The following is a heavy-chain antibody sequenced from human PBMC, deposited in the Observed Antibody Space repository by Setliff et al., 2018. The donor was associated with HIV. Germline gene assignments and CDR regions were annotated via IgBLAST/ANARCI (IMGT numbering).Heavy chain of an antibody. CDR3: RSPTVSTMTGSTVTAVDF. D-gene: IGHD4-17*01. V-gene: IGHV3-72*01. CDR2: SRNKATNYTT. J-gene: IGHJ4*02. CDR1: GFIFSDHH. Sequence: PGGSLRLSCVVSGFIFSDHHMDWVRQAPGKGLEWVGRSRNKATNYTTTYGASVRGRFTISRDDSKNSLSLHTNNLKTEDTAVYYCRSPTVSTMTGSTVTAVDFWGQGTLVTVSS.